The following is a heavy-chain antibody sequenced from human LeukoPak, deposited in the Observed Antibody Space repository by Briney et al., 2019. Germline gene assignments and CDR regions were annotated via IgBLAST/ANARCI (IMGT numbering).Heavy chain of an antibody. CDR3: GREYSGSSRAFDY. V-gene: IGHV4-4*07. CDR1: GGSISSYY. Sequence: SETLSLTCTVSGGSISSYYWSWIRQPAGKGLEWIGRIYTSGSTNYNPSLKSRVTMSVDTSKIQFYLKLSSVTAADTGVYYCGREYSGSSRAFDYWGQGTLVTVSS. J-gene: IGHJ4*02. CDR2: IYTSGST. D-gene: IGHD1-26*01.